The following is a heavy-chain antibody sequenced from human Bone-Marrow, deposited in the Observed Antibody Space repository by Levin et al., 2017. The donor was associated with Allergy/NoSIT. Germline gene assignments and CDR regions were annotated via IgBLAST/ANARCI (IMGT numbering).Heavy chain of an antibody. Sequence: ASETLSLTCTVSGGSISSGSYFWSWIRQPAGKGLEWIGRVYISGSTNYSPILKSRVAISINTSQNQFSLRLSSVTAADTAVYYCAREGSGTRLEYWGQGTLVTVSS. CDR1: GGSISSGSYF. D-gene: IGHD6-13*01. CDR2: VYISGST. CDR3: AREGSGTRLEY. J-gene: IGHJ4*02. V-gene: IGHV4-61*02.